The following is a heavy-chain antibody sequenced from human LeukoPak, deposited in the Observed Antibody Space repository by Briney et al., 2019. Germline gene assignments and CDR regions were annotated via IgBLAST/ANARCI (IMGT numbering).Heavy chain of an antibody. CDR3: ATGLPCGY. CDR2: IIPIFGTA. V-gene: IGHV1-69*06. D-gene: IGHD1-14*01. Sequence: GASVKVSCKASGGTFSSYAISWVRQAPGQGLEWMGGIIPIFGTANYAQKFQGRVTMTEDTSTDTAYMELSSLRSEDTAVYYCATGLPCGYWGQGTLVTVSS. J-gene: IGHJ4*02. CDR1: GGTFSSYA.